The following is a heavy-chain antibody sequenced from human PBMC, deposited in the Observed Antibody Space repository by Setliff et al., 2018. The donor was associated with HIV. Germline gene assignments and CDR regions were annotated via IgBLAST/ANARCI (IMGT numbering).Heavy chain of an antibody. Sequence: ETLSLTCSISGGSISFYYWNWLRQTPGKGLEWIAYTFDNGNTHYNPSLESQVTLSLDTSRNLFSLRLASVTAADTAVYYCARDPGDYDRKFDHRGQGALVTVSS. J-gene: IGHJ4*02. CDR1: GGSISFYY. V-gene: IGHV4-59*01. CDR2: TFDNGNT. D-gene: IGHD3-22*01. CDR3: ARDPGDYDRKFDH.